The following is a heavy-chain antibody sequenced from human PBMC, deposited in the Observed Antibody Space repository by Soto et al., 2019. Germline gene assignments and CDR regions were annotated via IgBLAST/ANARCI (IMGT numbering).Heavy chain of an antibody. V-gene: IGHV1-2*02. D-gene: IGHD2-8*02. CDR1: GYSFTGYY. CDR3: ARGDYRTGGYPFPYFDQ. CDR2: INPDSGAT. J-gene: IGHJ4*02. Sequence: HEHLVQSGAEVKRPGASLKVSCKASGYSFTGYYIHWVRQAPGQGLEWMGWINPDSGATNYAQNYQSSGTLTSDTSSNTASMDLTSLTTNDTAVYYSARGDYRTGGYPFPYFDQWGQGTLVIVSS.